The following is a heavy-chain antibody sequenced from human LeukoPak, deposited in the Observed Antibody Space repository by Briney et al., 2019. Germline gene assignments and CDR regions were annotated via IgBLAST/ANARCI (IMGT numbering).Heavy chain of an antibody. CDR1: GFTFSDDY. D-gene: IGHD3-22*01. CDR2: ISSSGTTI. Sequence: GGSLRLSCAASGFTFSDDYMSWVRQAPGKGLEWVSYISSSGTTIYYADSVKGRYTISRDNTKHSLYLQMNSLRAEDTAVYYCAKAHDDSSGYYYGYYYYYMDVWGKGTTVTVSS. J-gene: IGHJ6*03. V-gene: IGHV3-11*04. CDR3: AKAHDDSSGYYYGYYYYYMDV.